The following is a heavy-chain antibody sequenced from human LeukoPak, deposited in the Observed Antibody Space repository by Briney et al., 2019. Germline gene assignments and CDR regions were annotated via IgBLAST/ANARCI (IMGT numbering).Heavy chain of an antibody. CDR3: TTAPRGYCSGGSCSYAFDI. Sequence: PGGSLRLSCAASTFTFSNAWMGWVRQAPGKGLEWVGRINSKSDGGTTDYAAPVKGRFTISRDDSKNTLYLQMNSLKTEDTAVYYCTTAPRGYCSGGSCSYAFDIWGQGTMVTVSS. CDR1: TFTFSNAW. J-gene: IGHJ3*02. CDR2: INSKSDGGTT. V-gene: IGHV3-15*01. D-gene: IGHD2-15*01.